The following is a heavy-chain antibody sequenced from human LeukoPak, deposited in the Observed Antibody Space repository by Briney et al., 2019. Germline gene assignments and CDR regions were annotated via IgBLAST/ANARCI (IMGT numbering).Heavy chain of an antibody. CDR2: IGTLGDT. D-gene: IGHD3-22*01. CDR1: GFNFSSYD. Sequence: PGGSLRLSCAASGFNFSSYDMHWVRQATGKGLEWVSAIGTLGDTDYPDSVKGRFTISRENAKNSLYLQMNNVRAGDTAVYYCTRGRNSNYYDSSGYYPYWGQGTLVTVSS. V-gene: IGHV3-13*01. J-gene: IGHJ4*02. CDR3: TRGRNSNYYDSSGYYPY.